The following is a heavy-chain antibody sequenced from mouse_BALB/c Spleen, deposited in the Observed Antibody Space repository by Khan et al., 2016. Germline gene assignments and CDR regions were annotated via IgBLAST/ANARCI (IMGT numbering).Heavy chain of an antibody. J-gene: IGHJ3*01. CDR3: TRVDTTGYAWFAY. CDR1: GYTFSNYW. Sequence: VQLKESGTVLARPGASVKMSCKASGYTFSNYWMHWMKQRPGQGLEWIGVIYPGNTDATYNQNFKGKAELTAVASTSTAYMELSSLTNEDSAVYYCTRVDTTGYAWFAYGGQGTLVTVSA. CDR2: IYPGNTDA. V-gene: IGHV1-5*01. D-gene: IGHD3-2*01.